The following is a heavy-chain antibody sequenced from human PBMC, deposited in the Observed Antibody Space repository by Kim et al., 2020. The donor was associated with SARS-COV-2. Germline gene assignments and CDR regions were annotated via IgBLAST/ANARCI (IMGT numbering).Heavy chain of an antibody. Sequence: SETLSLTCTVSGGSISSYYWSWIRQPPGKGLEWIGYIYYSGSTNYNPSLKSRVTISVDTSKNQFSLKLSSVTAADTAVYYCARVGGKGSGSYYYPSYPNWFDPWGQGTLVTVSS. D-gene: IGHD3-10*01. CDR3: ARVGGKGSGSYYYPSYPNWFDP. CDR1: GGSISSYY. J-gene: IGHJ5*02. V-gene: IGHV4-59*13. CDR2: IYYSGST.